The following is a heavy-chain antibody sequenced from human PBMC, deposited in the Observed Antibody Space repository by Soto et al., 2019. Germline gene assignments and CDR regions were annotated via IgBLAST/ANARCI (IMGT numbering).Heavy chain of an antibody. J-gene: IGHJ6*03. CDR3: ARQRYKGESRLYYYYYYYMDV. CDR1: GGSISSSSYY. D-gene: IGHD1-1*01. V-gene: IGHV4-39*01. Sequence: SETLSLTCTVSGGSISSSSYYWGWIRQPPGKGLEWIGSIYYSGSTYYNPSLKSRVTISVDTSKNQISLKLSSVTAADTAVYYCARQRYKGESRLYYYYYYYMDVWGKGTTVTVSS. CDR2: IYYSGST.